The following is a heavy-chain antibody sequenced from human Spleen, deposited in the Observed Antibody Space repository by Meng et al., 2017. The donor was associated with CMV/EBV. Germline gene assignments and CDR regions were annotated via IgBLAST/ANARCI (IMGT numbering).Heavy chain of an antibody. V-gene: IGHV1-2*02. J-gene: IGHJ4*02. CDR3: ATSGGYRYGLFFDY. Sequence: ASGYTFTGYDMRWVRQAPGQGLEWMGWINPNSGGTNYAQEFQGRVTMTRDKSISTAYMQLSRLRSDDTAVYYCATSGGYRYGLFFDYWGQGTLVTVSS. CDR1: GYTFTGYD. D-gene: IGHD5-18*01. CDR2: INPNSGGT.